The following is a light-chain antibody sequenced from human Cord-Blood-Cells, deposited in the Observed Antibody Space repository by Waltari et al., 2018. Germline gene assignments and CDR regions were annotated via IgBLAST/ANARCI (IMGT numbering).Light chain of an antibody. V-gene: IGLV2-14*01. CDR2: EVS. Sequence: QSALTQPASVSGSPGQSITISCTGTSRDVCGYNYVSWYPPPPGQAPNLMIYEVSNRPSGVSNRFSGSKSGNTASLTISGLQAEDEADYYCSSYTSSSTLVFGGGTKLTVL. CDR3: SSYTSSSTLV. CDR1: SRDVCGYNY. J-gene: IGLJ3*02.